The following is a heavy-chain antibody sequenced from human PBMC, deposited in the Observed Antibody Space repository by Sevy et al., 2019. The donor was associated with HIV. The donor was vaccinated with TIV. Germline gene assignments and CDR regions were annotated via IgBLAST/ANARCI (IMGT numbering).Heavy chain of an antibody. CDR2: LSFGCGKI. Sequence: GGSLRLSCAASGFAFYDYSMCWIRQAPGKGLEWVATLSFGCGKINYADSVKGRFTISRDNSKNSFYLQMDNLRVEDTALYYCAREGCTRPHDYWGQRTRVTVSS. J-gene: IGHJ4*02. D-gene: IGHD2-8*01. CDR1: GFAFYDYS. CDR3: AREGCTRPHDY. V-gene: IGHV3-23*01.